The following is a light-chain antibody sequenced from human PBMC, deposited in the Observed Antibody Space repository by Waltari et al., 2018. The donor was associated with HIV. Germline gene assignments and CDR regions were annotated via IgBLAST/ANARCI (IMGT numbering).Light chain of an antibody. CDR1: QSVSSN. CDR2: GAS. CDR3: QQYNNWPPLT. V-gene: IGKV3D-15*01. J-gene: IGKJ4*01. Sequence: EIVMTQSPATLSVSPGERAPLSCRASQSVSSNLAWYQQKPGQAPRLLIYGASTRAIGIPARFSGSGSGTEFTLTISSLQSEDFAVYYCQQYNNWPPLTFGGGTKVEIK.